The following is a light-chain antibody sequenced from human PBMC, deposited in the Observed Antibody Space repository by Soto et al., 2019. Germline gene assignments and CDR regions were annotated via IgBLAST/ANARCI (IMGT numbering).Light chain of an antibody. J-gene: IGKJ4*01. Sequence: EIVLTQSPGTLSLSPGERATLSCRASQSVSSSYLAWYQQKPGQAPRLLIYGASSRATGIPDRFSGSGSGTEFTLTISRLEPEDFALYYCQQYGSSPPITFGGGTKVEIK. CDR2: GAS. CDR3: QQYGSSPPIT. V-gene: IGKV3-20*01. CDR1: QSVSSSY.